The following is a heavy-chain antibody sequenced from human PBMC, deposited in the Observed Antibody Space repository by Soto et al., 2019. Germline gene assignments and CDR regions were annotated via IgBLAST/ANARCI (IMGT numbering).Heavy chain of an antibody. V-gene: IGHV3-30*18. CDR1: GFTFSSYG. CDR3: AKSWGYHDY. Sequence: PGGSLRLSCAASGFTFSSYGMHWVRQAPGKGLEWVAVISYDGSNKYYADSVEGRFTISRDNSKNTLYLQMNSLRAEDTTVYYCAKSWGYHDYWGQGSLVPVSS. J-gene: IGHJ4*02. D-gene: IGHD5-18*01. CDR2: ISYDGSNK.